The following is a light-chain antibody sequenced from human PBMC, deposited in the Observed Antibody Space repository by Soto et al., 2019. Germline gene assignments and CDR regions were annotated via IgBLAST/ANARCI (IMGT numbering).Light chain of an antibody. V-gene: IGLV2-14*01. Sequence: QSALTQPASVSGSPGQSITISCTGTSSDVGGYNYVSRYQQHPGKAPKLMMYDVSNRRSGVSNRISGPKSGNTASLTISGLQAEDEADYYCSAYTSSSSLGVFGAGTKLTVL. CDR2: DVS. J-gene: IGLJ2*01. CDR3: SAYTSSSSLGV. CDR1: SSDVGGYNY.